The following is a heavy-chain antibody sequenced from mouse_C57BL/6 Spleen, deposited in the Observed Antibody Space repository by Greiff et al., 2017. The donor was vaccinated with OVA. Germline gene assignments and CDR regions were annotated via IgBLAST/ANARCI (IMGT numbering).Heavy chain of an antibody. J-gene: IGHJ3*01. V-gene: IGHV1-80*01. Sequence: QVQLQQSGAELVKPGASVKISCKASGYAFSSYWMNWVKQRPGMGLEWIGQIYPGDGDTNYNGKFKGKATLTADKSSSTAYMQLSSLTSEDSAVYFCARGDYGSSSAWFAYWGQGTLVTVSA. CDR1: GYAFSSYW. CDR2: IYPGDGDT. CDR3: ARGDYGSSSAWFAY. D-gene: IGHD1-1*01.